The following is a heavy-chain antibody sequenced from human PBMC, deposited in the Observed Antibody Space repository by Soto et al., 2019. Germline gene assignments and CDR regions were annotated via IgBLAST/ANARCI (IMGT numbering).Heavy chain of an antibody. J-gene: IGHJ4*02. Sequence: GGSLRLSCAASGFTFSNAWMSWVRQATGKGLEWVGRIKSKTDGGTTDYAAPVKGRFTISRDDSKNTLYLQMNSLKTEDTAVYYCTTDPSVGGTFGYYFDYWGQGTLVTVSS. D-gene: IGHD2-2*03. CDR2: IKSKTDGGTT. CDR3: TTDPSVGGTFGYYFDY. CDR1: GFTFSNAW. V-gene: IGHV3-15*01.